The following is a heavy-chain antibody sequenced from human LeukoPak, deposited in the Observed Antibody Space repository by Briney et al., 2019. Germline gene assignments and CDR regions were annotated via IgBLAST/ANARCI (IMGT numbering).Heavy chain of an antibody. CDR2: IKRKRNGYTT. V-gene: IGHV3-72*01. CDR1: GFIFSDYI. CDR3: SRDGAQGDQSGFDI. D-gene: IGHD2-21*01. J-gene: IGHJ3*02. Sequence: GGSLRLSCAGSGFIFSDYILDWVRQVPGKGLEWIGRIKRKRNGYTTEFAESVEGRFTISRDDSENSLYLQMSNLKTEDTAVYYCSRDGAQGDQSGFDIWGKGTMVTVSS.